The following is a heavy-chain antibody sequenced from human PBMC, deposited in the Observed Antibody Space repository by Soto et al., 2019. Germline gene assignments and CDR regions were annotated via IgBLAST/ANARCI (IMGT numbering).Heavy chain of an antibody. Sequence: QVQLEESGGGVVQPGRSLRLSCEASGFTFNTYSMHWVRQPSGKGLEWLAAIWYDGTQKYYADSVKGRFIISGDNSKKTLYLEMNSLRAEDTAVYYCARAGGTTVTGLWHFDSWGQGTLVTVSS. J-gene: IGHJ4*02. D-gene: IGHD4-17*01. V-gene: IGHV3-33*01. CDR1: GFTFNTYS. CDR3: ARAGGTTVTGLWHFDS. CDR2: IWYDGTQK.